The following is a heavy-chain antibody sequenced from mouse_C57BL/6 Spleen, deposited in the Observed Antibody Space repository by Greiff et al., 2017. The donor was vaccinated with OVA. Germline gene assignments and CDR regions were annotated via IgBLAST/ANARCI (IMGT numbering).Heavy chain of an antibody. J-gene: IGHJ2*01. V-gene: IGHV1-50*01. Sequence: VQLQQPGAELVKPGASVKLSCKASGYTFTSYWMQWVKQRPGQGLEWIGEIDPSDSYTNYNQKFKGKATLTVDTSSSTAYMQLSSLTSEDSAVYYCARRGRRGGGFDYWGQGTTLTVSS. CDR3: ARRGRRGGGFDY. CDR2: IDPSDSYT. CDR1: GYTFTSYW.